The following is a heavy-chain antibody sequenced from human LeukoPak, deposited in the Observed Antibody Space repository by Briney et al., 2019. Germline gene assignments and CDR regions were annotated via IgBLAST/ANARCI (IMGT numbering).Heavy chain of an antibody. CDR2: IDSDDRT. D-gene: IGHD3-10*01. CDR1: ACSVSAEY. Sequence: GGSLSLSFAGSACSVSAEYMSWVRQAPGKGLEWVSVIDSDDRTYYADSVKGRVTISRDNSKSTIYLQMKILRAEDTAVYYCARGSNLRGVAFLDYWAQGTLVTVSS. CDR3: ARGSNLRGVAFLDY. V-gene: IGHV3-53*01. J-gene: IGHJ4*02.